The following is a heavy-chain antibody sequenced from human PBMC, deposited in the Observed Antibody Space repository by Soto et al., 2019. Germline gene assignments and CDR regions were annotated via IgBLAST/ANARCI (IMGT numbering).Heavy chain of an antibody. CDR2: ISERGGST. J-gene: IGHJ4*02. V-gene: IGHV3-23*01. CDR3: ARKYFYASWSSFDY. D-gene: IGHD3-10*01. CDR1: GFTFGNYA. Sequence: PGGSLRLSCAAYGFTFGNYAMSWVRQAPGKGLEWVSSISERGGSTYYPDSVKGRFTISRDQSKNTLSLQMNSLRAEDTAVYYCARKYFYASWSSFDYWGQGALVTVSS.